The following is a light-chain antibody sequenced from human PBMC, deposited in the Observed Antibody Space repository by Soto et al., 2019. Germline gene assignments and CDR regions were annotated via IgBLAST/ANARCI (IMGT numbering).Light chain of an antibody. J-gene: IGKJ2*01. CDR1: QSVSSN. V-gene: IGKV3-15*01. Sequence: IVMTQSPATLSVSPGERATLSCRASQSVSSNLAWYQQKPGQAPRLLISAASTRATGIPARFSGSGSGTEFTLTLSSLQSEDFAVYYCQQYNKWPPYTFGQGTKLEIK. CDR2: AAS. CDR3: QQYNKWPPYT.